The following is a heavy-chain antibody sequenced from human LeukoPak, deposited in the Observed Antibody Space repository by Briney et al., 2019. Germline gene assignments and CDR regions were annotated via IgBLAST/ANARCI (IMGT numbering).Heavy chain of an antibody. CDR3: ARDVVAATRIIDY. Sequence: SETLSPTCTVSGGSISSSSYYWGWIRQPPGKGLEWIGSIYYSGSTYYNPSLKSRVTISVDTSKNQFSLKLSSVTAADTAAYYCARDVVAATRIIDYWGQGTLVTVSS. D-gene: IGHD2-15*01. V-gene: IGHV4-39*02. CDR2: IYYSGST. CDR1: GGSISSSSYY. J-gene: IGHJ4*02.